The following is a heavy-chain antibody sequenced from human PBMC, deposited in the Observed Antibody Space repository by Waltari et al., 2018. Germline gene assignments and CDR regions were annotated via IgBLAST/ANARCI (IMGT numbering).Heavy chain of an antibody. V-gene: IGHV1-69*12. CDR2: IIPIFGTP. D-gene: IGHD1-26*01. CDR1: GGKFGSYA. Sequence: QVHLVQSGAEVRKPGSSVRVSCEASGGKFGSYAITWVRQDPGQGLEWMAGIIPIFGTPNYAQKFQGRVNVAADESTSTAYMELSSLRSDDTAIYYCAKRIVGGPFDVWGQGTVVIVSS. J-gene: IGHJ3*01. CDR3: AKRIVGGPFDV.